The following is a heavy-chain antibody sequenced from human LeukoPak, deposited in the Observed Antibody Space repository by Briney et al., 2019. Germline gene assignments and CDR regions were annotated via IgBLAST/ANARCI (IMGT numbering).Heavy chain of an antibody. CDR3: AREAGTTDFDY. D-gene: IGHD6-19*01. CDR2: IIPILGIA. V-gene: IGHV1-69*04. Sequence: ASVKVSCKASGYTFTGYYMHWVRQAPGQGLEWMGRIIPILGIANYAQKFQGRVTITADKSTSTAYMELSSLRSEDTAVYYCAREAGTTDFDYWGQGTLVTVSS. J-gene: IGHJ4*02. CDR1: GYTFTGYY.